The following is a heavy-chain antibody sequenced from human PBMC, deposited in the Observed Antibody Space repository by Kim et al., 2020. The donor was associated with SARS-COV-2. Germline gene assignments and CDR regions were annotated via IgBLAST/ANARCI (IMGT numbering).Heavy chain of an antibody. CDR3: AKDPVRRDCYSEDGYFDP. D-gene: IGHD2-21*01. V-gene: IGHV3-33*03. J-gene: IGHJ2*01. CDR1: GFTFSSYG. CDR2: ISDDGSNK. Sequence: GGSLRLSCAASGFTFSSYGMHRVRQAPGKGLEWVAAISDDGSNKYYGDSVKGRFTISRDNSKNTLYLQMNSLRAEDTAVYYCAKDPVRRDCYSEDGYFDPWGAGTLVTVSS.